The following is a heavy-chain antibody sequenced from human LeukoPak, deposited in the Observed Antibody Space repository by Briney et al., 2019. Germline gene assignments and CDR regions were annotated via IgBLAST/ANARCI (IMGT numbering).Heavy chain of an antibody. V-gene: IGHV3-7*03. Sequence: GGSLRLSCAASGFTFSSYWMSWVRQAPGKGLEGVANIKQDGSEKYYVDSVKGRFTISRDNAKNSLYLQMNSLRAEDTAVYYCARDRTRTMVRGVIMGYWGQGTLVTVSS. J-gene: IGHJ4*02. CDR2: IKQDGSEK. CDR1: GFTFSSYW. D-gene: IGHD3-10*01. CDR3: ARDRTRTMVRGVIMGY.